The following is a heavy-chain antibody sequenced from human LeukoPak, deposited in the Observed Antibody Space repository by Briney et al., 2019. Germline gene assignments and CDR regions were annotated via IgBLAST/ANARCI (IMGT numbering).Heavy chain of an antibody. CDR1: GFTFSRYS. J-gene: IGHJ6*03. V-gene: IGHV3-21*01. CDR3: ARENTLLSRSTLYYMDV. CDR2: ISSSSSYI. Sequence: PGGSLRLSCAASGFTFSRYSMNWVRQAPGKGLEWVSSISSSSSYIYYADSVKGRFTISRDNAKNSLYLQMNSLRAEDTAVYYCARENTLLSRSTLYYMDVWGKGTTVTISS. D-gene: IGHD2/OR15-2a*01.